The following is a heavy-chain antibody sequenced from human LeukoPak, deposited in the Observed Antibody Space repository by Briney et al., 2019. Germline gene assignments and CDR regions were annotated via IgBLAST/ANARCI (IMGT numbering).Heavy chain of an antibody. Sequence: GGSLRLSCAASGFTVSSNYMSWVRQAPGKGLEWVSVSYSGGSTYYADSVKGRFTISRDNSKNTLYLQMKSLRAEDTAVYYCARETYYSDSSGYYSPIYWGQGTLVTVSS. CDR3: ARETYYSDSSGYYSPIY. V-gene: IGHV3-66*02. CDR1: GFTVSSNY. D-gene: IGHD3-22*01. J-gene: IGHJ4*02. CDR2: SYSGGST.